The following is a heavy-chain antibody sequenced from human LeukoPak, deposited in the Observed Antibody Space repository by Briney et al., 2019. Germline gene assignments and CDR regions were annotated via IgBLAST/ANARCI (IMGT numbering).Heavy chain of an antibody. D-gene: IGHD1-7*01. CDR2: LNGDGSST. V-gene: IGHV3-74*01. Sequence: PGGPLRLSCAASGFSFSSYWMHWVHQAPGKGLVWVSRLNGDGSSTSYLDSVRGRLTISRDNTKNTLYLHMNSLRAEDTGVYYCARERWNSEAFDIWGQGTVVTVSS. CDR1: GFSFSSYW. CDR3: ARERWNSEAFDI. J-gene: IGHJ3*02.